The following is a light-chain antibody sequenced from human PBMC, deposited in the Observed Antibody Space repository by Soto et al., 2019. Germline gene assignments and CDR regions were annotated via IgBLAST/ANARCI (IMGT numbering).Light chain of an antibody. CDR1: NIGSET. Sequence: SYELTQPPSVSVAPGQTARITCGGNNIGSETVHWYQQKPGQAPVLVVYDDSDRPSGIPERFSGSNSGNTATLTISRVEAGDEADYYCQVWDSSINHPNWVFGGRTKLTVL. CDR2: DDS. J-gene: IGLJ3*02. V-gene: IGLV3-21*02. CDR3: QVWDSSINHPNWV.